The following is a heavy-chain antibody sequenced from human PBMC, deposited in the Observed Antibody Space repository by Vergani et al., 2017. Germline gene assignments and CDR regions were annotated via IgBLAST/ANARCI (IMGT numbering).Heavy chain of an antibody. Sequence: EVQLLESGGDLVQPGGSLRLSCTASGFIFSTYAMSWVRQAPGKGLEWVSGISASEAPTYYADSVKGRVTISRDNSKNTLYLQMNSLRVEDTAVYYCARAYGRYDCFDSWGKRTLFTVSS. CDR3: ARAYGRYDCFDS. CDR2: ISASEAPT. V-gene: IGHV3-23*01. CDR1: GFIFSTYA. J-gene: IGHJ5*01. D-gene: IGHD3-10*01.